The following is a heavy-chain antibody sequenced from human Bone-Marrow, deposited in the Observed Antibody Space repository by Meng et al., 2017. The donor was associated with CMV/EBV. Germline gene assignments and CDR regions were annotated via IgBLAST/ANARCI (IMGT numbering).Heavy chain of an antibody. CDR2: IKSKTDGGTT. D-gene: IGHD3-22*01. CDR1: GFTFSNAW. Sequence: GESLKISCAASGFTFSNAWMRWVHQAPGKGLEWVGRIKSKTDGGTTDYAAPVKGRFTISRDDSKNTLYLQMNSLKTEDTAVYYCTTDVEYFSGYYRYYFDYWGQGTLVTVSS. V-gene: IGHV3-15*01. CDR3: TTDVEYFSGYYRYYFDY. J-gene: IGHJ4*02.